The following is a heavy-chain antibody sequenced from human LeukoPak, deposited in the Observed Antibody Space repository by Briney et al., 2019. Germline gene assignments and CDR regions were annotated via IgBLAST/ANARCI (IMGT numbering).Heavy chain of an antibody. CDR2: IKQDGSEK. CDR3: AREDVVGTYYDFWSGYFNGAFDI. D-gene: IGHD3-3*01. V-gene: IGHV3-7*01. CDR1: GFTFSSYW. Sequence: GGSLRLSCAASGFTFSSYWMSWVRQAPGKRLEWVANIKQDGSEKYYVDSVKGRFTISRDNAKNSLYLQMNSLRAEDTAVYYCAREDVVGTYYDFWSGYFNGAFDIWGQGTMVTVSS. J-gene: IGHJ3*02.